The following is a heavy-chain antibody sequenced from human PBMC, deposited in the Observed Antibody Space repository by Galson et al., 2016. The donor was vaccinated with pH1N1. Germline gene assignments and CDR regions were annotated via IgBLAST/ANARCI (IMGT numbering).Heavy chain of an antibody. J-gene: IGHJ4*02. CDR2: IYYSGST. Sequence: SETLSLTCTVSGGSFSNQYWSWIRQPPGKGLEWIGYIYYSGSTNYNPSLKSRVTISVDTSKKHFSLKLSSVTAADTAIYYCARTPSYYDSRRGYGYYFDSWGQGTRVTVSS. CDR1: GGSFSNQY. D-gene: IGHD3-3*01. CDR3: ARTPSYYDSRRGYGYYFDS. V-gene: IGHV4-59*11.